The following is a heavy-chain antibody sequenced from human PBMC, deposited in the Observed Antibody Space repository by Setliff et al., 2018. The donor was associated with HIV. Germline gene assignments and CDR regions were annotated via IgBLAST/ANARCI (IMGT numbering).Heavy chain of an antibody. CDR3: SKSIAYLQMNSLKTEDTAVYYCTRDDYCIEH. CDR1: GESSNDYY. J-gene: IGHJ4*02. CDR2: IHHTGHI. D-gene: IGHD3-10*01. Sequence: SETLSLTCAFYGESSNDYYWNWIRQPPGKGLEWIGEIHHTGHINNHPSFKSRVTISLDKSTNQFSLKMKSVKGRFTISRDDSKSIAYLQMNSLKTEDTAVYYCTRDDYCIEHWGQGTLVTVSS. V-gene: IGHV4-34*07.